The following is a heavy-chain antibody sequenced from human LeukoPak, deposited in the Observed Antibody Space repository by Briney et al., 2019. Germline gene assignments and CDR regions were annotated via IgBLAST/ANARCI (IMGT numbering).Heavy chain of an antibody. V-gene: IGHV5-10-1*01. J-gene: IGHJ6*02. CDR3: ARHYVGCSGGSCLYYYYGMDV. D-gene: IGHD2-15*01. Sequence: GESLKISCKGSGYSFTSYWIGWVRQMPGKGLEWMGRIDPSDSYTNYSPSFQGHVTISADKSISTAYLQWSSLKASDTAMYYCARHYVGCSGGSCLYYYYGMDVWGQGTTVTVSS. CDR2: IDPSDSYT. CDR1: GYSFTSYW.